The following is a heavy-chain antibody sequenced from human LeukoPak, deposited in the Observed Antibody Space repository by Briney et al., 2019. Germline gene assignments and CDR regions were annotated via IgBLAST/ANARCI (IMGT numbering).Heavy chain of an antibody. CDR1: GYTFTSYD. CDR2: MNPNSGNT. Sequence: ASVKVSCKASGYTFTSYDINWVRQATGQGLEWKGWMNPNSGNTGYAQKFQGRVTMTRNTSISTAYMELSSLRSEDTAVYYCARQVGGYYYYGMDVWGQGTTVTVSS. D-gene: IGHD2-15*01. V-gene: IGHV1-8*01. J-gene: IGHJ6*02. CDR3: ARQVGGYYYYGMDV.